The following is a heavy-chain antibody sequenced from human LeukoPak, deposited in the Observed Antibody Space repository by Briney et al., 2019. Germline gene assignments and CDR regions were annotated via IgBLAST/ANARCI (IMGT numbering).Heavy chain of an antibody. D-gene: IGHD2-2*01. CDR3: ARGQYHLLYWYFDL. CDR2: IYSSGST. Sequence: SETLSLTCTVSGGSISSYYWSWLRQPAGKGLEWIGRIYSSGSTNYKPSLKSRVTMSVDTSKNQFSLKLSSVTAADTAVYYCARGQYHLLYWYFDLWGRGTLVTVSS. V-gene: IGHV4-4*07. CDR1: GGSISSYY. J-gene: IGHJ2*01.